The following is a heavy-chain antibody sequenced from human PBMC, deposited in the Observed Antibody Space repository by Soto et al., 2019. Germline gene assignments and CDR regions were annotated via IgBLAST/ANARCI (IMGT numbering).Heavy chain of an antibody. CDR1: GFTVSSNY. CDR3: ARLQLEHDAFDI. V-gene: IGHV3-53*01. Sequence: GGSLRLSCAASGFTVSSNYMSWVRQAPGKGLEWVSVIYSDGSTYYADSVKGRFTISRDNSKNTLYLQMNSLRAEDTAVYYCARLQLEHDAFDIWGQGTMVTVSS. J-gene: IGHJ3*02. D-gene: IGHD1-1*01. CDR2: IYSDGST.